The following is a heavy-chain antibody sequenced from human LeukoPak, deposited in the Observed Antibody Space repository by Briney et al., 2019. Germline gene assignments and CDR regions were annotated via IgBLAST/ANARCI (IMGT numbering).Heavy chain of an antibody. D-gene: IGHD3-10*01. Sequence: SETLSLTCTVSGGSISSYYWSWIRQPPGKGLEWIGYIYYSGSTNYNPSLKSRVTISVDTSKNQFSLKLSSVTAADTAVYYCARAGKYGSGSYYSPWGQGTLVTVSS. CDR1: GGSISSYY. CDR3: ARAGKYGSGSYYSP. V-gene: IGHV4-59*01. CDR2: IYYSGST. J-gene: IGHJ5*02.